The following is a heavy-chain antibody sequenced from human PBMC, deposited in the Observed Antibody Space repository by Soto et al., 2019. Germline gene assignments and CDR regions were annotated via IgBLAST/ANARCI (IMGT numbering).Heavy chain of an antibody. D-gene: IGHD2-21*02. J-gene: IGHJ3*02. CDR3: ARPAFQIVVVTATQGNDAFDI. Sequence: SVKVSCKASGGTFSGYAISWVRQAPGQGLEWMGGIIPIFGTANYAQKFQGRVTITADESTSTAYMELSSLRSEDTAVDYCARPAFQIVVVTATQGNDAFDIWGQGTMVTVSS. V-gene: IGHV1-69*13. CDR2: IIPIFGTA. CDR1: GGTFSGYA.